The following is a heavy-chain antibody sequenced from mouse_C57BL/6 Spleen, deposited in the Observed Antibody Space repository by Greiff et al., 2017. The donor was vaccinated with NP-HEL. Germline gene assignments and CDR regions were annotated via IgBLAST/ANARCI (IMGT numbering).Heavy chain of an antibody. CDR2: IHPNSGST. D-gene: IGHD3-3*01. CDR3: AREGTRYAMAY. J-gene: IGHJ4*01. Sequence: QVQLQQPGAELVKPGASVKLSCKASGYTFTSYWMHWVKQRPGQGLEWIGMIHPNSGSTNYNEKFKSKATLTVDTSSSTAYMQLSSLTSEDSAVYYCAREGTRYAMAYWGQGTSVTVSS. CDR1: GYTFTSYW. V-gene: IGHV1-64*01.